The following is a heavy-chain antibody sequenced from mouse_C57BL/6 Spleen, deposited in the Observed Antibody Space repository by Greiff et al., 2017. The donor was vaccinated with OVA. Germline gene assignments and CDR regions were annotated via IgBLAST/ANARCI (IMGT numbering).Heavy chain of an antibody. D-gene: IGHD2-1*01. V-gene: IGHV1-54*01. J-gene: IGHJ2*01. CDR1: GYAFTNYL. Sequence: VQLKESGAELVRPGTSVKVSCKASGYAFTNYLIEWVKQRPGQGLEWIGVINPGSGGTNYNEKFKGKATLTADKSSSTAYMQLSSLTSEDSAVYFCARGEGNYDYFDYWGQGTTLTVSS. CDR3: ARGEGNYDYFDY. CDR2: INPGSGGT.